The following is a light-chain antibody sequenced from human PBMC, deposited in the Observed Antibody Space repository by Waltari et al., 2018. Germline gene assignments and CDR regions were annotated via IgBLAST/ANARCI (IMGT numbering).Light chain of an antibody. Sequence: QSVLTQAPSVSGAPGQRVTISCPGSSPNIGAGYDVHWYQQLPGTAPKPLIYGNNNRPSGVPDRFSGSKSGTSASLAITGLQAEDEADYYCQSYDSSLSSYVFGTGTKVTVL. CDR3: QSYDSSLSSYV. V-gene: IGLV1-40*01. J-gene: IGLJ1*01. CDR1: SPNIGAGYD. CDR2: GNN.